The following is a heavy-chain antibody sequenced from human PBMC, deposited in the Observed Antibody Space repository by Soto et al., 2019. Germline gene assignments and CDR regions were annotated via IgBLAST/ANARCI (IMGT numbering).Heavy chain of an antibody. CDR1: GYTFIYFW. Sequence: GESLQISCQASGYTFIYFWVAWVRQVPGKGLEWMGVIYPGASDIRYSPSFEGHVTISADKSTNTAYLQWSSLEAADTAIYYCARQGTSRGSDYAAFDFSGPGTLVTVSS. J-gene: IGHJ4*02. CDR2: IYPGASDI. CDR3: ARQGTSRGSDYAAFDF. D-gene: IGHD3-10*01. V-gene: IGHV5-51*01.